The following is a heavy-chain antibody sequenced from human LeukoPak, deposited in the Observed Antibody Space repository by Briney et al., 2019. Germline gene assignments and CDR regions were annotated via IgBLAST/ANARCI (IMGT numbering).Heavy chain of an antibody. J-gene: IGHJ3*02. Sequence: ASVKVSCKASGYTFTSYYKHWVRQAPGQGLEWMGIINPSGGSTSYAQKFQGRVTMTRDTSTSTVYMELSSLRSEDTAVYYCARDVSGYNWNYAIGDAFDIWGQGTMVTVSS. V-gene: IGHV1-46*01. CDR1: GYTFTSYY. CDR2: INPSGGST. D-gene: IGHD1-7*01. CDR3: ARDVSGYNWNYAIGDAFDI.